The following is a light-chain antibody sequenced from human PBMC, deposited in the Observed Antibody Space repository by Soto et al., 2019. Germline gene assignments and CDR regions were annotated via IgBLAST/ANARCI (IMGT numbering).Light chain of an antibody. V-gene: IGLV2-8*01. CDR2: EVT. Sequence: QSALTQPPSASGSPGQSVTISCTGSSSDIGAQNRVSWYQQHPGKTPKLLIYEVTKRPSGVPDRFSGSKSGNTASLTVSGLQPDDEAEYYCSSHAGNAVRFGGGTKLTVL. CDR3: SSHAGNAVR. CDR1: SSDIGAQNR. J-gene: IGLJ2*01.